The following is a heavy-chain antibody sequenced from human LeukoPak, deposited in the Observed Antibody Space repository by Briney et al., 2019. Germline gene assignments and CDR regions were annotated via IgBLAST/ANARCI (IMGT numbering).Heavy chain of an antibody. CDR2: IQYDGSNE. Sequence: PGGSLRLSCAASGFTFRNYGMHWVRQAPGKGLEWVAYIQYDGSNEQYADSVKGQFSISRDSSKNILYLQMNSLRAEDTAVYYCAKDRCSNGVGCYYYYMDVWGKGTTVTISS. V-gene: IGHV3-30*02. CDR1: GFTFRNYG. CDR3: AKDRCSNGVGCYYYYMDV. J-gene: IGHJ6*03. D-gene: IGHD2-8*01.